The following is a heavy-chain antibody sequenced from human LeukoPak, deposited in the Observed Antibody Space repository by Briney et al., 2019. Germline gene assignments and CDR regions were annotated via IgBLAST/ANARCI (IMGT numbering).Heavy chain of an antibody. J-gene: IGHJ6*04. Sequence: GGSLRLSCAASGFTVSSYAMHWVRQAPGKGLEWVAVISYDGSNKYYADSVKGRFTISRDNSKNTLYLQMNSLRAEDTAVYYCAREIPVFLGIVVVPAAIARRGGMDVWGKGTTVTVSS. CDR3: AREIPVFLGIVVVPAAIARRGGMDV. V-gene: IGHV3-30*04. CDR1: GFTVSSYA. CDR2: ISYDGSNK. D-gene: IGHD2-2*03.